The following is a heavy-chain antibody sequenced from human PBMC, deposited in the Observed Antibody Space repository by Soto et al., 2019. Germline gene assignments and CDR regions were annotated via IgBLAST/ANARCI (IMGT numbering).Heavy chain of an antibody. CDR3: ARDNCNSRYSYYNYTDV. V-gene: IGHV6-1*01. J-gene: IGHJ6*02. CDR2: TYYRSKWYN. D-gene: IGHD4-4*01. Sequence: SQTLSLTCAISGDSVSSNSAAWNWIRQSPSRGLEWLGRTYYRSKWYNDYAVSVKSRITINPDTSKNQFSLQLNSVTPEDTAVYYCARDNCNSRYSYYNYTDVLGQGTPVTVSS. CDR1: GDSVSSNSAA.